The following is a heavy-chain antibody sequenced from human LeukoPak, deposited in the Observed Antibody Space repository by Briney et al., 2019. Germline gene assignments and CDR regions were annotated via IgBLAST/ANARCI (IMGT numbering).Heavy chain of an antibody. J-gene: IGHJ4*02. Sequence: PSETLSLTCAVYGGSFSGYYWSWIRQPPGKGLEWIGEINHSGSTNYNPSLKSRVTISVDTSKNQFSLKLSSVTAADTAVYYCARGRGFEWELLLQNKESGYYFDYWGQGTLVTVSS. CDR3: ARGRGFEWELLLQNKESGYYFDY. V-gene: IGHV4-34*01. D-gene: IGHD1-26*01. CDR2: INHSGST. CDR1: GGSFSGYY.